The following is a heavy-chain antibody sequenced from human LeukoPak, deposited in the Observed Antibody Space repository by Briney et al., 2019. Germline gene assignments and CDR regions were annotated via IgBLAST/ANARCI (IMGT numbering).Heavy chain of an antibody. CDR3: ARRFLWSTGKDALDI. J-gene: IGHJ3*02. D-gene: IGHD2/OR15-2a*01. Sequence: PSETLSLTCAVYGGSFSGYYWSWIRQPPGKGLEWIGEINHSGSTNYNPSLKSRVTISVDTSKNQFSLKLSSVTAADTAVFYCARRFLWSTGKDALDIWGQGKMVTVSS. V-gene: IGHV4-34*01. CDR2: INHSGST. CDR1: GGSFSGYY.